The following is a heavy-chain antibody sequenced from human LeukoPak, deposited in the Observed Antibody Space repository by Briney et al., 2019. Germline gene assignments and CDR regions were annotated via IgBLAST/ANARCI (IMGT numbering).Heavy chain of an antibody. CDR2: IYYSGST. J-gene: IGHJ4*02. CDR3: ARAPYSSSSVDY. CDR1: GGSISSGGYF. Sequence: PSQTLSLTCTVSGGSISSGGYFWTWIRQQPGKSLEWIGYIYYSGSTYYNPSLKSRVTISVDMSKNQFSLRLTSVTAADTAVYYCARAPYSSSSVDYWGQGTLVTVSS. D-gene: IGHD6-6*01. V-gene: IGHV4-31*03.